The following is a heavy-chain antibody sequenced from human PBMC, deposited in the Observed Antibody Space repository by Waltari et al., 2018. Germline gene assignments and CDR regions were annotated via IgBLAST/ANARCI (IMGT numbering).Heavy chain of an antibody. D-gene: IGHD6-19*01. Sequence: EVVLVQSGGGLVQPGGSLRLSCAASGFTLSHSWLSWVRQTPGKGLIWVSRINPATGTTNYEDSVRGRFTISGDNAKNTLFLQMDSLRDEDTAIYYCVRGSNGWPGMDIWGQGATVTVSS. CDR2: INPATGTT. CDR3: VRGSNGWPGMDI. J-gene: IGHJ6*02. CDR1: GFTLSHSW. V-gene: IGHV3-74*01.